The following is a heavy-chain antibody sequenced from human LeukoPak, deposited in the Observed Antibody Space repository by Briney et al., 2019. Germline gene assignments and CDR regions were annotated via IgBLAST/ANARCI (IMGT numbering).Heavy chain of an antibody. CDR2: ISSSSSYI. J-gene: IGHJ4*02. CDR1: GFTFSSYS. CDR3: ARGSGYYDSSGEFDY. Sequence: PGGSLRLSCAASGFTFSSYSMNWVRQAPGKGLEWVSSISSSSSYIYYADSVKGRLTISRDNAKNSLYLQMNSLRAEDTAVYYCARGSGYYDSSGEFDYWGQGTLVTVSS. V-gene: IGHV3-21*01. D-gene: IGHD3-22*01.